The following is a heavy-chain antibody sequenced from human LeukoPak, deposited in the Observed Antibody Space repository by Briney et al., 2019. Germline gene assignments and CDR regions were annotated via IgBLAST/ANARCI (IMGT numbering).Heavy chain of an antibody. J-gene: IGHJ4*02. Sequence: SPTLSLTCAISGDSVFSGSAAWNWIRQSPSRGLEWLGRTYYRSKWYNEYAISLKGRITVNPDTSKNQFSLHLNSVTPEDTAMYYCARGGYDFDSWGQGTLVTVSS. CDR1: GDSVFSGSAA. CDR2: TYYRSKWYN. V-gene: IGHV6-1*01. D-gene: IGHD5-12*01. CDR3: ARGGYDFDS.